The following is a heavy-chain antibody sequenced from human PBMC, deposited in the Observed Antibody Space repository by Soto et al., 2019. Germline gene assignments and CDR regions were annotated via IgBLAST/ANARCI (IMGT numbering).Heavy chain of an antibody. D-gene: IGHD1-1*01. Sequence: QLQLQESGPGLVKPSESLSLTCTVSGDSFTIDSYYWSWIRQPPGKGLQWLGTISHTRTTFHNPSRKSRLTMSVDTSKNRFSLNLSAVTAADTALYFCARHSDKYVSSWNGLGSWGQGTLGTVSS. J-gene: IGHJ4*02. CDR2: ISHTRTT. V-gene: IGHV4-39*01. CDR3: ARHSDKYVSSWNGLGS. CDR1: GDSFTIDSYY.